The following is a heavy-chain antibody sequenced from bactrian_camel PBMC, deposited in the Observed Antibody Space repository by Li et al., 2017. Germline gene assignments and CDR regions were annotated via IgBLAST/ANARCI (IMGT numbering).Heavy chain of an antibody. Sequence: HVQLVESGGGSVQAGGSLRLSCAASRYTFSPACMGWFRQAPGKEREFVATIDDNGSTTYADSVKGRFTISKDNAKNTLYLQLNSLKPEDTAMYYCAALEGMKWGPVGGVCSKYAMDYWGKGTQVTVS. CDR1: RYTFSPAC. V-gene: IGHV3S53*01. J-gene: IGHJ7*01. CDR2: IDDNGST. D-gene: IGHD3*01.